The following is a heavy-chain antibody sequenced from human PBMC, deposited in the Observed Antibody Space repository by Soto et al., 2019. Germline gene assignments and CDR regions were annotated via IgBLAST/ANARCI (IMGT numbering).Heavy chain of an antibody. Sequence: ASVKVSCKASGYTFTSYAMHWVRQAPGQRLEWMGMINPSGGSTSYAQKFRDRVTMTRDTSTTTIYLEMSSLRFEDTAVYYCARAGALHHSSWTTYLDSWGQGTLVTVSS. V-gene: IGHV1-46*01. CDR2: INPSGGST. CDR3: ARAGALHHSSWTTYLDS. J-gene: IGHJ4*02. CDR1: GYTFTSYA. D-gene: IGHD6-13*01.